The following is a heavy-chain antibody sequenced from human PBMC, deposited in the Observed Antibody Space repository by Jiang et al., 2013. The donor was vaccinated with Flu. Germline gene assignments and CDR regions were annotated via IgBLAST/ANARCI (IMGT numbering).Heavy chain of an antibody. CDR2: IGVLGDT. J-gene: IGHJ2*01. CDR3: LKEYCGGAPNCAGGLYFDL. CDR1: GSTLNKDD. D-gene: IGHD2-21*01. Sequence: VQLLESGGGSVQPGGSLRLSCAASGSTLNKDDIHWVRQGAGGRLEWVAGIGVLGDTYYADSVKGRFTLTREKAKNSLDLQMNSLRAGDTAVYYCLKEYCGGAPNCAGGLYFDLWGRGTLVSVSS. V-gene: IGHV3-13*01.